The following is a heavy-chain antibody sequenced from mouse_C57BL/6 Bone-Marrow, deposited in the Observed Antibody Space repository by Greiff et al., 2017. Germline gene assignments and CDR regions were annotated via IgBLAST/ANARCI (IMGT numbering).Heavy chain of an antibody. V-gene: IGHV10-1*01. CDR1: GFSFNTYA. Sequence: EVQRVESGGGLVQPKGSLKLSVAASGFSFNTYAMHWVGQAPGKGWEWVARLRRKSNNYATYYADSVKDRFTISKDDSEMMLYLQMNNLTTEDTAVYCCVIIYYYSSYWGQGTTLTVSS. D-gene: IGHD1-1*01. CDR3: VIIYYYSSY. J-gene: IGHJ2*01. CDR2: LRRKSNNYAT.